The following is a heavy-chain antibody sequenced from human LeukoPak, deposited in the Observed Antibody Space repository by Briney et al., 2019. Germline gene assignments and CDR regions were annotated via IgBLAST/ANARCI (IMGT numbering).Heavy chain of an antibody. CDR3: ARETYDFWSGYWAAADY. V-gene: IGHV4-38-2*02. Sequence: SETLSLTCTVSGYSISSGYYWGWIRQPPGKGLEWIGSIYHSGSTYYNPSLKSRVTISVDTSKNQFSLKLSSVTAADTAVYYCARETYDFWSGYWAAADYWGQGTLVTVSS. J-gene: IGHJ4*02. CDR1: GYSISSGYY. D-gene: IGHD3-3*01. CDR2: IYHSGST.